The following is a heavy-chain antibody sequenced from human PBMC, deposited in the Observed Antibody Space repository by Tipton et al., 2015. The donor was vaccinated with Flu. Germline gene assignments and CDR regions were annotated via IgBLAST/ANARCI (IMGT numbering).Heavy chain of an antibody. CDR2: IYYSGST. CDR3: ARYDYGDHSAFDI. Sequence: TLSLTCTVSGGSISSYYWSWIRQPPGKGLEWIGYIYYSGSTNYNPSLKSRVTISVDTSKNQFSLKLSSVTAAGTAVYYCARYDYGDHSAFDIWGQGTMVTVSS. CDR1: GGSISSYY. J-gene: IGHJ3*02. V-gene: IGHV4-59*01. D-gene: IGHD4-17*01.